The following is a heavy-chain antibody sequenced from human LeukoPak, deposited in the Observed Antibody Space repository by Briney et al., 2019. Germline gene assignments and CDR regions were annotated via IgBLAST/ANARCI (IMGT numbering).Heavy chain of an antibody. D-gene: IGHD2-2*03. Sequence: GGSLRLSCAASGFTFNTYAMSWVRQAPGKGLEWVSAISDSGGSAYYADSVKGRFTISRDNSKNSLYLQMNSLRAEDTAVYYCARDSGYCSSTSCYLPHYYYYYYMDVWGKGTTVTISS. V-gene: IGHV3-23*01. CDR2: ISDSGGSA. CDR1: GFTFNTYA. CDR3: ARDSGYCSSTSCYLPHYYYYYYMDV. J-gene: IGHJ6*03.